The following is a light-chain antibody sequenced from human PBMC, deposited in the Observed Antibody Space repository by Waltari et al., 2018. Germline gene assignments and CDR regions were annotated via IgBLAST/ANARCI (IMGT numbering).Light chain of an antibody. Sequence: EVVLTQSPATLSLSPGERATLSCRASQSVSSYLVWYQQKADQAPRLLIYDASKRATGIPARFSGSGSGTDFTLTISSLQAEDVAVYYCQQYHSVPRTFGQGTKVEI. CDR1: QSVSSY. CDR2: DAS. CDR3: QQYHSVPRT. V-gene: IGKV3-11*01. J-gene: IGKJ1*01.